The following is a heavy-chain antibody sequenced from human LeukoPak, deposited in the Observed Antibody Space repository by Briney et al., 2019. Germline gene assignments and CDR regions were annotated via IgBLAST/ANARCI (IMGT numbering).Heavy chain of an antibody. D-gene: IGHD3-16*01. Sequence: SETLSLTCSVSGDSITSYYWNWIRQPAGKGLEWIGRVYTRGSTNYNPSLKSRATMSVDPSRNQFPLKLNSVTAADTAVYYCARGHILIPAGAFDIWGQGTMVTVSS. CDR3: ARGHILIPAGAFDI. J-gene: IGHJ3*02. CDR1: GDSITSYY. CDR2: VYTRGST. V-gene: IGHV4-4*07.